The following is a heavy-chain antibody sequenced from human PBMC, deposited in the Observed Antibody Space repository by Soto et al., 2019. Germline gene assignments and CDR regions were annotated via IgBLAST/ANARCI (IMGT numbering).Heavy chain of an antibody. J-gene: IGHJ4*02. CDR3: ARRVSFCSGGSCYSRYFDY. V-gene: IGHV5-51*01. CDR1: GYSFTSYW. D-gene: IGHD2-15*01. Sequence: GESLKISCKGSGYSFTSYWIGWVRQMPGKGLEWMGIIYPGDSDTRYSPSFQGQVTISADKSISTAYLQWSSLKASDTAMYYCARRVSFCSGGSCYSRYFDYWGQGTLVTVSS. CDR2: IYPGDSDT.